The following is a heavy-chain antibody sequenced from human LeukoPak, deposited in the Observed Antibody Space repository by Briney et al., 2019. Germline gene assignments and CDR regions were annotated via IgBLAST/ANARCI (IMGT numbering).Heavy chain of an antibody. Sequence: SETLSLTCTVSGGSISSGTYYWNWIRQHPGKGLEWIGYIYYSGSTYYNPSLESRVTISVDTSKNQFSLKLSSVAAVDTAVYYCARVGLRDDAFDIWGQGTMVTVSS. CDR1: GGSISSGTYY. J-gene: IGHJ3*02. CDR2: IYYSGST. V-gene: IGHV4-31*03. CDR3: ARVGLRDDAFDI. D-gene: IGHD2-15*01.